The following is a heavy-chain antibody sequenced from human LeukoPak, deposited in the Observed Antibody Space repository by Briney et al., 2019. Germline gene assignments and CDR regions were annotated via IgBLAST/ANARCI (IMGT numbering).Heavy chain of an antibody. CDR1: GFTFSSYA. CDR3: ARPSNYYGSGSYRFQH. J-gene: IGHJ1*01. V-gene: IGHV3-30-3*01. D-gene: IGHD3-10*01. CDR2: ISYDGSNK. Sequence: GRSLILSCAASGFTFSSYAMHWVRPAPRKGLEWVAVISYDGSNKYYADSVKGRFTISRDNTKNTLYLQMNSLRAEDTAVYYCARPSNYYGSGSYRFQHWGQGTLVTVSS.